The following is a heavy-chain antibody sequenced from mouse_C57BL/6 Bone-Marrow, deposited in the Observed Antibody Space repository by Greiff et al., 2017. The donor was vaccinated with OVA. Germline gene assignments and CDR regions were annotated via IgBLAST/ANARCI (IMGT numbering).Heavy chain of an antibody. J-gene: IGHJ2*01. V-gene: IGHV1-54*01. CDR2: INPGSGGT. CDR1: GYAFTNYL. Sequence: QVQLQQSGAELVRPGTSVKVSCKASGYAFTNYLIEWVKQRPGQGLEWIGVINPGSGGTNYNEKFKGKATLTADKSSSTAYMQLSSLTSEDSAVNFCARRGGFFDYWGQGTTLTVSS. CDR3: ARRGGFFDY.